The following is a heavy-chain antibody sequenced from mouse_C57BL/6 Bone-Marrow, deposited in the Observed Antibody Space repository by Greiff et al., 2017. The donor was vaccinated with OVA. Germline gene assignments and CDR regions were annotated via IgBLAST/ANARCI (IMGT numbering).Heavy chain of an antibody. CDR2: IYPGDGDT. J-gene: IGHJ1*03. D-gene: IGHD1-1*01. V-gene: IGHV1-80*01. Sequence: VQLQQSGAELVKPGASVKISCKASGYAFSGYWMNWVKQRPGKGLEWIGQIYPGDGDTNYNGKFKGKATLTADKSSSTAYMQLSSLTSEDSAVYFCARWGSSTYWYFDVWGTGTTVTVSS. CDR3: ARWGSSTYWYFDV. CDR1: GYAFSGYW.